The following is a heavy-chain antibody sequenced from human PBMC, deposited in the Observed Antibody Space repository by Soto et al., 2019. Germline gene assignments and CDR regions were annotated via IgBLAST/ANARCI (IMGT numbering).Heavy chain of an antibody. CDR3: AAAAPSEYYYYYGMDV. V-gene: IGHV1-58*02. J-gene: IGHJ6*02. CDR2: IVVGSGNT. CDR1: GYTFTGYG. Sequence: SVKVSCKASGYTFTGYGITWVRQAPGHGLEWIGWIVVGSGNTNYAQKFQERVTITRDMSTSTAYMELSSLRSEDTAVYYCAAAAPSEYYYYYGMDVWGQGTTVTVSS.